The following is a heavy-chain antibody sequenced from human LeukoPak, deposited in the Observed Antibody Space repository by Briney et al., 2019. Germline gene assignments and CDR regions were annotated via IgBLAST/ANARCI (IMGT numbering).Heavy chain of an antibody. V-gene: IGHV3-11*01. CDR1: GFTFCDYY. CDR2: ISSSGSTI. D-gene: IGHD6-13*01. J-gene: IGHJ5*02. CDR3: ARVTIAAAGTWFDP. Sequence: GGSLRLSCAASGFTFCDYYMSWIRQAPGKGLEWGSYISSSGSTIYYAESVKGRFTISRDNAKNSLYLQMNSLRAEDTAVYYCARVTIAAAGTWFDPWGQGTLVTVSS.